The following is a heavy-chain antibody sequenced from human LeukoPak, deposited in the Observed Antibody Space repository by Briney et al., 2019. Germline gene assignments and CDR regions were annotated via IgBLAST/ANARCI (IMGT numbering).Heavy chain of an antibody. V-gene: IGHV3-7*03. CDR1: QLPHHNHL. Sequence: PLRHHKHPHEHPQLPHHNHLLRQLRHPHGKSLQPVANLKQDGREKYYVDSVKGRFTISRDNAKNSLYLQMNSLRAEDTAVYYCARDLLFFSGYDDYWGQGTLVTVSS. CDR2: LKQDGREK. J-gene: IGHJ4*02. D-gene: IGHD2-21*02. CDR3: ARDLLFFSGYDDY.